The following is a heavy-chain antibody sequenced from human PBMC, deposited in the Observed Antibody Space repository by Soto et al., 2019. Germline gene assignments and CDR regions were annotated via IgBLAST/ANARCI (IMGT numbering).Heavy chain of an antibody. D-gene: IGHD1-26*01. CDR3: ARDPQSRIGARGLFDY. CDR1: GFTFGSYG. J-gene: IGHJ4*02. V-gene: IGHV3-33*01. CDR2: IWYDGSKR. Sequence: QVQLVQSGGGVVQPGRSLRLSCAASGFTFGSYGMHWVRQAPGKGLEWVALIWYDGSKRNYADSVKGRFTISRDNSKNTLYLQMNRLRAEDTAVYYFARDPQSRIGARGLFDYWGQGTLVTASS.